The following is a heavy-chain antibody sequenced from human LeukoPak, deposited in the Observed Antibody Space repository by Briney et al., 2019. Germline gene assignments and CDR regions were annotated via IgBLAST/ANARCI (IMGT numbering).Heavy chain of an antibody. CDR2: INPNSGGT. Sequence: SVKLSCTATGYTFTGNYMHWVRQAPGQGLEWMGWINPNSGGTNYAQKFQGRVTMTRDTSISTAYMELSRLRSDDTAVYYCASYGNYDSSGYYLDDAFDVWGQGAMVTVSS. D-gene: IGHD3-22*01. CDR3: ASYGNYDSSGYYLDDAFDV. V-gene: IGHV1-2*02. J-gene: IGHJ3*01. CDR1: GYTFTGNY.